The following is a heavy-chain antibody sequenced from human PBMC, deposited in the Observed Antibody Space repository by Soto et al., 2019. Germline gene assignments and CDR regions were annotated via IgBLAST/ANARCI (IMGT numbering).Heavy chain of an antibody. Sequence: QVQLVQSGAEVKKPGSSVKVSCKASGGTFSSYTISWVRQAPGQGLEWMGRIIPILGMANYAQKFQGRVTITADKSTSTAYMELSSLRSEDTAVYYCARGWGVVVPAAGSGMDVWGQGTTVTVSS. D-gene: IGHD2-2*01. J-gene: IGHJ6*02. CDR1: GGTFSSYT. CDR3: ARGWGVVVPAAGSGMDV. V-gene: IGHV1-69*02. CDR2: IIPILGMA.